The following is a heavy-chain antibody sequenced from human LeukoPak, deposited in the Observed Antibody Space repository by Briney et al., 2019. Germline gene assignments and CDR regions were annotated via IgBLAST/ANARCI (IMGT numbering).Heavy chain of an antibody. V-gene: IGHV3-21*04. Sequence: PGGSLRLSCAASEFTFSTYSMNWVRQAPGKGLEWVSSISSGSTYIYYADSVKGRFAISRDNSKNTLYLQMNSLRVEDTAVYYCAKGRTYYDIRGQGTLVTVSS. CDR1: EFTFSTYS. D-gene: IGHD3-9*01. CDR3: AKGRTYYDI. CDR2: ISSGSTYI. J-gene: IGHJ4*02.